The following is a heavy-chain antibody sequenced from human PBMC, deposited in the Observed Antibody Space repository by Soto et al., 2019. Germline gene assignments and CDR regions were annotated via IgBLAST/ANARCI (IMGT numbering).Heavy chain of an antibody. Sequence: SETLSLPCTVSGGSISSYYWSWSRQPPGKGLEWIGYIYYCGSTNYNPSLKSRVTISVDTSKNQFSLKLSSVTAADTAVYYCARQRNWFDPWGPGTLVTVSS. CDR3: ARQRNWFDP. V-gene: IGHV4-59*08. J-gene: IGHJ5*02. CDR2: IYYCGST. CDR1: GGSISSYY.